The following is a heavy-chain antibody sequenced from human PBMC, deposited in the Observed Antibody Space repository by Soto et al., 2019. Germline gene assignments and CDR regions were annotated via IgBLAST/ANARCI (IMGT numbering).Heavy chain of an antibody. CDR1: GDTFAFYS. CDR2: INPILSMS. CDR3: ATSYGSGYRAFDY. Sequence: QVQLVQSGAEVKRPGSSVKVSCKASGDTFAFYSINWVRQAPGLGLEWMGRINPILSMSNYAQRFQGRVTMTADKSTSTACMVLNSLRSEDTAMYYCATSYGSGYRAFDYWGQGALVTVSS. J-gene: IGHJ4*02. D-gene: IGHD3-10*01. V-gene: IGHV1-69*02.